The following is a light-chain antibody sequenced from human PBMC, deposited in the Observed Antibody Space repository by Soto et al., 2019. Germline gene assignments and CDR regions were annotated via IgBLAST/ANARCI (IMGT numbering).Light chain of an antibody. J-gene: IGLJ2*01. Sequence: QSVLTKPASVSGSPGQSITISCTGTTSDVGGYNYVSWYQQHPGKAPKLMIYDVSNRPSGVSNRFSGSKSGNTASLTISGLQAEDEADYYCSSYTTTSTLDFGGGTKLTVL. CDR3: SSYTTTSTLD. V-gene: IGLV2-14*01. CDR2: DVS. CDR1: TSDVGGYNY.